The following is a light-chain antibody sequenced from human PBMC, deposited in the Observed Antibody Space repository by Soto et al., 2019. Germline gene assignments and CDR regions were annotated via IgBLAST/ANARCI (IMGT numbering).Light chain of an antibody. CDR3: QQYGSSPDT. J-gene: IGKJ1*01. CDR2: SAS. V-gene: IGKV3-20*01. CDR1: QSVSSTY. Sequence: DSVLTQSPGTLSLSPGERATLSCRASQSVSSTYLAWYQQKLGQAPRLLIYSASTRATGIPARFSGSGSGTEFTLTISRLEPEDFAVYYCQQYGSSPDTFGQGTKVDIK.